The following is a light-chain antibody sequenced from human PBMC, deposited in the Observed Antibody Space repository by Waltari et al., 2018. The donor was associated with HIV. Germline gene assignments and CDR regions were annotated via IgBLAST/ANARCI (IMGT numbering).Light chain of an antibody. CDR2: EVT. CDR1: GSDIGGFAY. Sequence: QSALTRPPSASGSLGQSVTISCTGTGSDIGGFAYVSWFQQHPGKVPKLIIYEVTQRPSGVPDRFSGSKSGNTASLTVSGLQADDEADYYCSSYESINNHVVFGGGTSLTVL. J-gene: IGLJ2*01. V-gene: IGLV2-8*01. CDR3: SSYESINNHVV.